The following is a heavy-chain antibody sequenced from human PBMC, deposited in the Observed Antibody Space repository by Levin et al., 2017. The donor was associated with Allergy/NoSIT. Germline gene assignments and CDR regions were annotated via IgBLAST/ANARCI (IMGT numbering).Heavy chain of an antibody. CDR3: AKTLYASGSYTPYYYYYNGMDV. Sequence: GESLKISCAASGFTFSSYGMHWVRQAPGKGLEWVAVIWYDGNNKYYADSVKGRFTISRDTSKNTLYLQINSLRAGDTAVYFCAKTLYASGSYTPYYYYYNGMDVWGQGTTVTVSS. J-gene: IGHJ6*02. CDR2: IWYDGNNK. CDR1: GFTFSSYG. D-gene: IGHD3-10*01. V-gene: IGHV3-30*02.